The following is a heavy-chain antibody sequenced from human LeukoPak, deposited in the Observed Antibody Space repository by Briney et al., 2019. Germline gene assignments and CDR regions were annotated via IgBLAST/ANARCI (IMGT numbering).Heavy chain of an antibody. J-gene: IGHJ4*02. D-gene: IGHD2-15*01. Sequence: MPGGSLRLSCAASGFTFSSYSMNWVRQAPGKGLEWVSSISSGSSYIYYADSVKGRFTISRDNAKNSLYLQMNSLRAEDTAVYYCARVCGGSCYGTDYWGQGTLVTVSS. CDR1: GFTFSSYS. CDR2: ISSGSSYI. V-gene: IGHV3-21*01. CDR3: ARVCGGSCYGTDY.